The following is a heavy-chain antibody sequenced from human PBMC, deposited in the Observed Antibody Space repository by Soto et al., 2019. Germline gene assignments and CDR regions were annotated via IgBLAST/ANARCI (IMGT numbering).Heavy chain of an antibody. V-gene: IGHV4-39*07. CDR3: ASSGGKQLVLGDWFDP. CDR2: IYYSGST. CDR1: GGSISSSSYY. Sequence: SETLSLTCTVSGGSISSSSYYWGWIRQPPGKGLEWIGSIYYSGSTYYNPSLKSRVTISVDTSKNHFSLKLSSVTAADTAVYYCASSGGKQLVLGDWFDPWGHGTLVTVSS. J-gene: IGHJ5*02. D-gene: IGHD6-6*01.